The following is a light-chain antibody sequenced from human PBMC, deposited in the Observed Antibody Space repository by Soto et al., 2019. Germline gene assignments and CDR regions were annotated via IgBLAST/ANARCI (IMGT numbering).Light chain of an antibody. CDR1: SSNVGGYNY. Sequence: QSALTQPRSVSGSPGQSVTISCTGTSSNVGGYNYVSWYQQHPGKAPKLMISDVNKRPSGVPDRFSGSKSGNTASLTISGLQADDEADYYCCSYAGTYVVFGGGTQLTVL. J-gene: IGLJ2*01. V-gene: IGLV2-11*01. CDR2: DVN. CDR3: CSYAGTYVV.